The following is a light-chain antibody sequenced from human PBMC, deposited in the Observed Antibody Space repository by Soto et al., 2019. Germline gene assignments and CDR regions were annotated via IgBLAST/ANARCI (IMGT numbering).Light chain of an antibody. CDR2: TTS. CDR1: QTVGSN. Sequence: EIVMTQSPATLSVSPGERITISCRASQTVGSNLAWYQQKPGQAPRLLIYTTSSRATGVPAKFSGSGSGTEFTLTIDSLQSEDFVLYYCQQYNSWPRTFGQGTRVEIQ. CDR3: QQYNSWPRT. V-gene: IGKV3-15*01. J-gene: IGKJ1*01.